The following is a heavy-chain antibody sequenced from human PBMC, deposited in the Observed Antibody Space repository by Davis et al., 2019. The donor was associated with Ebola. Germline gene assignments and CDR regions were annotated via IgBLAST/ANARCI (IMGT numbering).Heavy chain of an antibody. V-gene: IGHV3-7*03. Sequence: PGGSLRLSCAASGFSFSSYWMSWVRQAPGKGLEWVANIKQDGSEKYYVDSVKGRFTISRDNAKNSLYLQMNSLRAEDTAVYYCARVHRRNLLAYYYYGMDVWGQGTTVTVSS. CDR2: IKQDGSEK. D-gene: IGHD1-14*01. J-gene: IGHJ6*02. CDR3: ARVHRRNLLAYYYYGMDV. CDR1: GFSFSSYW.